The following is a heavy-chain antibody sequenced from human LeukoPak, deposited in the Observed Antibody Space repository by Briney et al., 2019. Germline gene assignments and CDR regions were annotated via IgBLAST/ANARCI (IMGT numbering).Heavy chain of an antibody. V-gene: IGHV3-48*02. Sequence: GGSLRLSFPASEFTLSIYSINWFGQPPGKGLEWISYINSDIYSNTIYYADTVKGRFTISRDNGKNSLYLQMNSLRDEDTAVYYCARDRDYAFDYWGQGTLVTVSS. J-gene: IGHJ4*02. CDR1: EFTLSIYS. CDR2: INSDIYSNTI. CDR3: ARDRDYAFDY. D-gene: IGHD4-17*01.